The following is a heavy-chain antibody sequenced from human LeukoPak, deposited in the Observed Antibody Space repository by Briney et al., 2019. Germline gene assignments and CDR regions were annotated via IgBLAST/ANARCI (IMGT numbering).Heavy chain of an antibody. V-gene: IGHV4-34*01. CDR3: GSEDNSRWFASDY. CDR1: GGSFSDYY. J-gene: IGHJ4*02. D-gene: IGHD6-19*01. CDR2: INHSGYT. Sequence: SETLSLTCAVYGGSFSDYYWSWIRQPPGKGLEWLGEINHSGYTNYNPSLKSRVTISVDTSKNQFSLKLSSVTAADTAVFYCGSEDNSRWFASDYWGQGLLVTLSS.